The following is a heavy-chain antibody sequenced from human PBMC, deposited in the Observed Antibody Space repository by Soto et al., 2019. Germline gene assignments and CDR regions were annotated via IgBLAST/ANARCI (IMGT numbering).Heavy chain of an antibody. CDR1: GGSISSGGYY. CDR3: ARETSHIAVAPNWFDP. D-gene: IGHD6-19*01. CDR2: IYYSGST. V-gene: IGHV4-31*03. Sequence: QVQLQESGPGLVKPSQTQSLTCTVSGGSISSGGYYWSWIRQHPGKGLEWIGYIYYSGSTYYNPSLKSRVTISVDTSKNQFSLKLSSVTAADTAVYYCARETSHIAVAPNWFDPWGQGTLVTVSS. J-gene: IGHJ5*02.